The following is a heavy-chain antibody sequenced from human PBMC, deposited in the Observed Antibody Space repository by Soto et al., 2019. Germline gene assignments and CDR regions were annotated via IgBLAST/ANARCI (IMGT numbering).Heavy chain of an antibody. CDR2: IDYSGST. CDR3: ARERIVYYFGY. CDR1: GGSISSGSYH. J-gene: IGHJ4*02. Sequence: SETLSLTCTVFGGSISSGSYHWSWIRQHPGQGLEWIGYIDYSGSTYYNPSLKSRVTISVDTSKNQFSLRLSSVTAADTAIYYCARERIVYYFGYWGQGTLVTVSS. D-gene: IGHD2-15*01. V-gene: IGHV4-31*02.